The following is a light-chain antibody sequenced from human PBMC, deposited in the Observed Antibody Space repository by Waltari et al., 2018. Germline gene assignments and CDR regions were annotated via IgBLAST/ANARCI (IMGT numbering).Light chain of an antibody. CDR2: DAS. CDR1: QRVSRY. Sequence: EILLTQSPATLSLSPGERAILSCRASQRVSRYLAWYQQKPGQAPRRLIYDASNRATGIPARFSGSGSGTDFTLTISSLEAEDFAVYYCQQRGDWPITFGQGTRLEIK. J-gene: IGKJ5*01. V-gene: IGKV3-11*01. CDR3: QQRGDWPIT.